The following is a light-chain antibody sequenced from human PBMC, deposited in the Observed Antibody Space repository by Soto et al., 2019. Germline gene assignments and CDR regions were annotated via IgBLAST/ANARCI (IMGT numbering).Light chain of an antibody. V-gene: IGKV1-5*03. CDR3: QQYVTYPS. CDR2: KAS. J-gene: IGKJ2*01. Sequence: DLRMTQSPSTLSASVGDTVTITCRASQNINTWLAWYQQKPGEAPKVLMYKASTLENGVPSRFSGSGSGTEFSLTISSLQPDDFATYYCQQYVTYPSFGQGTKLEIK. CDR1: QNINTW.